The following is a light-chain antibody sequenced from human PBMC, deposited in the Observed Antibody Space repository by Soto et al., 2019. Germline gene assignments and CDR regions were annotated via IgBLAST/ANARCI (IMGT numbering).Light chain of an antibody. J-gene: IGKJ4*01. CDR2: DAS. CDR1: QSISSW. Sequence: DIQMTQSPSTLSASVGDRVTITCRASQSISSWLAWYQQKPGKAPKLLIYDASSLESGVPSRFSGSGSGTEFTLTISSLQPDDFATYYCRQVNVYPSTFGGGTKVDIK. V-gene: IGKV1-5*01. CDR3: RQVNVYPST.